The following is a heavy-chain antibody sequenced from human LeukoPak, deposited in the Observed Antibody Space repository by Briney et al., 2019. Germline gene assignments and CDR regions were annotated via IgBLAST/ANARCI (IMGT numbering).Heavy chain of an antibody. J-gene: IGHJ5*02. V-gene: IGHV3-48*01. D-gene: IGHD1-26*01. Sequence: GRSLRLSCAASGFTFSSYSMNWVRQAPGKGLEWVSYISSSSSTIYYADSVKGRFTISRDNAKNSLYLQMNSLRAEDTAVYYCACGSYFPNNWFDPWGQGTLVTVSS. CDR2: ISSSSSTI. CDR3: ACGSYFPNNWFDP. CDR1: GFTFSSYS.